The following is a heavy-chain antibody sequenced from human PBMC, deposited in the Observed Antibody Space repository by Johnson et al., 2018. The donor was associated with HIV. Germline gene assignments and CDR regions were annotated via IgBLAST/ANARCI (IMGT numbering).Heavy chain of an antibody. CDR1: GFTFSSYG. Sequence: QVQLVESGGGVVQPGRSLRLSCAASGFTFSSYGMHWVRQAPGKGLEWVAVLTNDGSNKYYADSVKGLFTISRDNSKNTLYLQMNSLRAEDTAVYYCASRYTVDAFDIWGQGTMVTVSS. CDR2: LTNDGSNK. CDR3: ASRYTVDAFDI. V-gene: IGHV3-30*03. J-gene: IGHJ3*02. D-gene: IGHD1-1*01.